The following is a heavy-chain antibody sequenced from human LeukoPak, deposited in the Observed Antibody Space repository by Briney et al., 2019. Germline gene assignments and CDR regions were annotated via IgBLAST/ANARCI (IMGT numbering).Heavy chain of an antibody. Sequence: GGSLGLSCAASGFTFSGYAMSWVRQAPGKGLEWVSAISGSGGSTYYADSVKGRFTISRDNSKNTLYLRMNSLRAEDTAVYYCAKEPRRYNWNYDPWGQGTLVTVSS. D-gene: IGHD1-7*01. CDR3: AKEPRRYNWNYDP. CDR1: GFTFSGYA. J-gene: IGHJ5*02. V-gene: IGHV3-23*01. CDR2: ISGSGGST.